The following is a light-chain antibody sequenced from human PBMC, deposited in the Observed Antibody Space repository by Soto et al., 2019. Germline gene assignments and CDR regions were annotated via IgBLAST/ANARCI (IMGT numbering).Light chain of an antibody. CDR1: QSVSSSY. J-gene: IGKJ1*01. V-gene: IGKV3-15*01. CDR3: QQYYRWPQT. CDR2: AAS. Sequence: IVLTQSPGTVSLSPGERATLSCRASQSVSSSYLAWYQQKPGQAPRLLIYAASTRATGIPARFSGSGSGTEFTLTISSLQSEDFAVYYCQQYYRWPQTFGQGTKVDIK.